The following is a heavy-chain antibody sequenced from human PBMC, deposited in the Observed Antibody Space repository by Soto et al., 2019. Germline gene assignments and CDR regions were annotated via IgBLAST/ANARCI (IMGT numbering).Heavy chain of an antibody. J-gene: IGHJ4*02. CDR3: ARDFWTKYYYDSSGYYKGYFDY. V-gene: IGHV3-33*01. Sequence: GGSLRLSCAASGFTFSSYGMHWVRQAPGKGLEWVAVIWYDGSNKYYADSVKGRFTISRDNSKNALYLQMNSLRAEDTAVYYCARDFWTKYYYDSSGYYKGYFDYWGQGTLVTVSS. CDR2: IWYDGSNK. CDR1: GFTFSSYG. D-gene: IGHD3-22*01.